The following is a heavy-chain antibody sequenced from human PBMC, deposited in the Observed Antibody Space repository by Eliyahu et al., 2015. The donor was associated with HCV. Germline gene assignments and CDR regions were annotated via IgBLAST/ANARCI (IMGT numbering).Heavy chain of an antibody. J-gene: IGHJ5*02. V-gene: IGHV4-59*01. CDR1: GGSIPTYX. CDR2: IHYSGST. CDR3: ASGGGGIAVTGTGGWFDP. D-gene: IGHD6-19*01. Sequence: QVQLQESGPGLVKPSETLSLTCTVXGGSIPTYXXSWXRQPPGKGLEWIGYIHYSGSTNYHPSLKSRVTISVDTSKNQFSLNLTSVTAADTAMYYCASGGGGIAVTGTGGWFDPWGQGTLVTVSS.